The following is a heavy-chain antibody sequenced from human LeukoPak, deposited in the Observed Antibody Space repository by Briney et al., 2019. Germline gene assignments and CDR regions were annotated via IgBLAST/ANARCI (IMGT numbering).Heavy chain of an antibody. CDR3: AAGGTYSSGEEFDY. CDR2: IIPIFGTA. D-gene: IGHD6-25*01. CDR1: GGTFSSYA. V-gene: IGHV1-69*05. J-gene: IGHJ4*02. Sequence: ASVKVSCKASGGTFSSYAISWVRQAPGRGLEWMGGIIPIFGTANYAQKFQGRVTITTDESTSTAYMELSSLRSEDTAVYYCAAGGTYSSGEEFDYWGQGTLVTVSS.